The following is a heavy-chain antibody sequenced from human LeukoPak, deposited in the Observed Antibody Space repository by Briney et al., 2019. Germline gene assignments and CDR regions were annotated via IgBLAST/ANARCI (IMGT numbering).Heavy chain of an antibody. CDR2: IYPGDSDT. CDR1: GYSFTSYW. J-gene: IGHJ6*03. CDR3: ARPVAGPYYYMDV. D-gene: IGHD6-19*01. V-gene: IGHV5-51*01. Sequence: GAPLQISCKGSGYSFTSYWIGWVRQMPGKGLEWMGIIYPGDSDTRYSPSFQGQVTISADKSISTAYLQWSSLKASDTAMYYCARPVAGPYYYMDVWGKGTTVTVSS.